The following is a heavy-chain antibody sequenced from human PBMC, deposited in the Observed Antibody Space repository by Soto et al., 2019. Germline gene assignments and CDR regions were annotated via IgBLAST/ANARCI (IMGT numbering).Heavy chain of an antibody. Sequence: QVQLVQSGAEVKKPGASVKVSCKASGYTFTRYDINWVRQATGQGLEWMGWMNPNSGNTGYAQKFQGRVTMTRNTSISTAYMELSSLRSEETAVYYCARWPDGYYYYGMDVWGQGTTVTVSS. CDR3: ARWPDGYYYYGMDV. CDR1: GYTFTRYD. J-gene: IGHJ6*02. V-gene: IGHV1-8*01. CDR2: MNPNSGNT.